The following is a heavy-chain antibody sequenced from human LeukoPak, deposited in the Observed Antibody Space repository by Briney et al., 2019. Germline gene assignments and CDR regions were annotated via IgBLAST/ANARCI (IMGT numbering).Heavy chain of an antibody. CDR3: AREIELQWFGESDY. Sequence: GSLRLSCAASGFTFGKAWMSWVRQPPGKGLEWIGEINHSGSTNYNPSLKSRVTISVDTSKNLFSLKLTSVTAADTAVYYCAREIELQWFGESDYWGQGTLVTVSS. CDR1: GFTFGKAW. J-gene: IGHJ4*02. V-gene: IGHV4-34*01. CDR2: INHSGST. D-gene: IGHD3-10*01.